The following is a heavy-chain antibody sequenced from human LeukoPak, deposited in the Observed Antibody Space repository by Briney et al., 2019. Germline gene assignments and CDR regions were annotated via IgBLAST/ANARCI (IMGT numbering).Heavy chain of an antibody. Sequence: GGSLRLSCTASGFTINNNHMSWVRQAPGKGLEWVAIIYSDRSTYYPESVKGRFTISRDDSKSMLLLQMDSLRVEDTAIYYCARDSAFSSYSNWGQGTLVTVSS. V-gene: IGHV3-53*01. D-gene: IGHD2-15*01. CDR2: IYSDRST. J-gene: IGHJ1*01. CDR1: GFTINNNH. CDR3: ARDSAFSSYSN.